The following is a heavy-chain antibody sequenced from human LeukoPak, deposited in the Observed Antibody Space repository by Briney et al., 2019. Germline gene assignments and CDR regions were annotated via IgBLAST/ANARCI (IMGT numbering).Heavy chain of an antibody. CDR3: ASTGFVGPANDY. D-gene: IGHD3/OR15-3a*01. J-gene: IGHJ4*02. CDR1: GYTFTGYY. Sequence: ASVKVSCKASGYTFTGYYMHWVRQAPGQGLEWMGWINPNSGGTNCAQKFQGRVTMTRDTSISTAYMELSRLRSGDTAVYYCASTGFVGPANDYWGQGTLVTVSS. V-gene: IGHV1-2*02. CDR2: INPNSGGT.